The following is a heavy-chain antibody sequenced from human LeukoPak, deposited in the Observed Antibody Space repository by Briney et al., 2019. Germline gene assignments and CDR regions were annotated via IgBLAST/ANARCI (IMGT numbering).Heavy chain of an antibody. CDR1: GYTFTSYG. D-gene: IGHD6-13*01. CDR3: ARSGTAAAGNYYYYGMDV. CDR2: ISAYNGNT. V-gene: IGHV1-18*01. Sequence: ASVKVSCKASGYTFTSYGISWVRQAPGQGLEWMGWISAYNGNTNYAQKLQGRVTMTTNPSTSTAYMELRSLRSDDTAVYYCARSGTAAAGNYYYYGMDVWGQGTTVTVSS. J-gene: IGHJ6*02.